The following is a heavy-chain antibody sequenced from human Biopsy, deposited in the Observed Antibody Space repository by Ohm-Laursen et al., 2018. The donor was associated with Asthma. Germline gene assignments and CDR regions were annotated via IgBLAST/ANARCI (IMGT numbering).Heavy chain of an antibody. CDR1: GFSFSSSN. CDR2: IKEDGSEK. Sequence: GSLRFSCSASGFSFSSSNINWVRQAPGKGPEWVANIKEDGSEKNYVDSVKGRFTISRDNGKNSLYLQMNSLRAEDTAVYYCARDVDLRSVYWGQGTLVTVSS. CDR3: ARDVDLRSVY. D-gene: IGHD2-15*01. V-gene: IGHV3-7*05. J-gene: IGHJ4*02.